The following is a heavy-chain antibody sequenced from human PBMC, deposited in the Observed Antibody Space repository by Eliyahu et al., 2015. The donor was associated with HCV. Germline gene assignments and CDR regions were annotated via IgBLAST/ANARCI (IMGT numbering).Heavy chain of an antibody. J-gene: IGHJ5*02. CDR3: ASGGGGIAVAGTGGWFDP. CDR2: IHYSGST. D-gene: IGHD6-19*01. Sequence: QVQLQESGPGLVKPSKTLSLTCTVSXGSIXXYXWSWIRQPPGKGLEWIGYIHYSGSTNYNPPXKSRVTISVDTSKNQFSLNLTSVTAADTAVYYCASGGGGIAVAGTGGWFDPWGQGTLVTVSS. CDR1: XGSIXXYX. V-gene: IGHV4-59*01.